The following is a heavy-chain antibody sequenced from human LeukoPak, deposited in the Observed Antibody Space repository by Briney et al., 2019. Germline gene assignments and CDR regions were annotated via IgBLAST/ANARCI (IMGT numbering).Heavy chain of an antibody. V-gene: IGHV1-46*01. Sequence: ASVRVSCKASGYTFTGYYLHWVRQAPGQGLEWMGIINPSGGSTSYAQKFQGRVTMTRDTSTSTVYMELSSLRSEDTAVYYCARESREYYFDYWGQGTLVTVSS. J-gene: IGHJ4*02. CDR2: INPSGGST. CDR3: ARESREYYFDY. CDR1: GYTFTGYY.